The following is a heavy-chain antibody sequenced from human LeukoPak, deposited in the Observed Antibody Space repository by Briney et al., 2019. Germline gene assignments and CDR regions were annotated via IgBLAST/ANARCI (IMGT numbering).Heavy chain of an antibody. V-gene: IGHV3-48*03. D-gene: IGHD5-12*01. CDR1: GFTFSSYE. CDR3: ARDRYALQY. CDR2: ISPDGSTI. Sequence: GGSLRLSCAASGFTFSSYEMKWVRQAPGKGLEWISYISPDGSTIDYADSVKGRFTISRDNAEDSLYLQMNSLRDEDTAVYYCARDRYALQYWGQGTLVTVSS. J-gene: IGHJ1*01.